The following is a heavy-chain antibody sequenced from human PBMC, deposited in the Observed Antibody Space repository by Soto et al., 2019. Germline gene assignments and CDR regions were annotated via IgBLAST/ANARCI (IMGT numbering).Heavy chain of an antibody. CDR3: AREYYYESGAFDI. V-gene: IGHV1-18*04. CDR1: GYTFTSYY. CDR2: INAYNGNT. J-gene: IGHJ3*02. D-gene: IGHD3-22*01. Sequence: GASVKVSCKASGYTFTSYYMHWVRQAPGQGLEWMGIINAYNGNTNYAQKLQGRVTMTTDTSTSTAFMELRSLRSDDTAVYYCAREYYYESGAFDIWGQGTMVTVSS.